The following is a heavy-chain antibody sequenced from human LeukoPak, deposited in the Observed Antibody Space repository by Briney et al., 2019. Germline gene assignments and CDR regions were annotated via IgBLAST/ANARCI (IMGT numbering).Heavy chain of an antibody. Sequence: KPGGSLRLSCAASGFTFSDYYLSWVRQAPGKGLEWVSFISPSSSYTNYADSVKGRFTISRDNAKNSLYLQMSGLRAEDTAVYYCARLWGGSSGYYYWGQGTLVTVSS. CDR2: ISPSSSYT. CDR3: ARLWGGSSGYYY. J-gene: IGHJ4*02. CDR1: GFTFSDYY. D-gene: IGHD3-22*01. V-gene: IGHV3-11*03.